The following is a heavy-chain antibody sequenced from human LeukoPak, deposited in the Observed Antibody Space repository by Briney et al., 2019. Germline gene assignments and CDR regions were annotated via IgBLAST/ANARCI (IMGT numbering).Heavy chain of an antibody. V-gene: IGHV3-53*01. CDR2: ISSGGTT. D-gene: IGHD3-16*01. CDR3: ASWGPLIAHGY. Sequence: GGSLRLSCAVSGFPVSSNHMSWVRQAPGKGLEWVSIISSGGTTYYPDSVKGRFTISRDNSKNTLYLQMNSLRAEDTAVYYCASWGPLIAHGYRGQGTLVTVSS. J-gene: IGHJ4*02. CDR1: GFPVSSNH.